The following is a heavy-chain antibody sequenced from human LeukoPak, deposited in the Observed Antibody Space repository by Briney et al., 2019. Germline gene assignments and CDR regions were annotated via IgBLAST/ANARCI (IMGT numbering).Heavy chain of an antibody. J-gene: IGHJ5*02. Sequence: ASVKVSCKASGGTFSSYAISWVRQAPGQGLEWMGGIIPIFGTANYAQKFQGRVTMTTDTSTSTAYMELRSLRSDDTAVYYCARILTVVTPALGPWGQGTLVAVSS. CDR2: IIPIFGTA. V-gene: IGHV1-69*05. CDR1: GGTFSSYA. CDR3: ARILTVVTPALGP. D-gene: IGHD4-23*01.